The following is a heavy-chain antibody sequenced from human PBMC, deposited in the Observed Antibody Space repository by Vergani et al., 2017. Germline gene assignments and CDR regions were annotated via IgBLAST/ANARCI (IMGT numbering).Heavy chain of an antibody. D-gene: IGHD6-25*01. CDR2: LYVGGSK. Sequence: EVQLVETGGGLNKPGGSLRLSCAASGFTVSSNYMTWVRQAPGQGLEWVSALYVGGSKDYADSVKRRFPISRDNSKNTLYLQINSLRAEDTAVYYCARDRGYGLDYWGQGTLVTVAS. J-gene: IGHJ4*02. CDR3: ARDRGYGLDY. CDR1: GFTVSSNY. V-gene: IGHV3-53*02.